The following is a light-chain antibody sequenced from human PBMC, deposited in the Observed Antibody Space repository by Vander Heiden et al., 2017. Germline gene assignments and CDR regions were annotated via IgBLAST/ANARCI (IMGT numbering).Light chain of an antibody. Sequence: DIQMTQSPSSLSASVGDRVTITCQASQDISHYLNWYQQKPGKAPKLLIYDASNLETGVPSRFSGSGYGTDFTFTISSRQPEDIAPYYCQQYDNLRAYTFGQGTKLELK. J-gene: IGKJ2*01. CDR1: QDISHY. V-gene: IGKV1-33*01. CDR2: DAS. CDR3: QQYDNLRAYT.